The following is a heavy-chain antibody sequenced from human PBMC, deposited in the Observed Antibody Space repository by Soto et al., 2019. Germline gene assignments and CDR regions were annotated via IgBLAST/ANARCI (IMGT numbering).Heavy chain of an antibody. J-gene: IGHJ4*02. Sequence: QVQLVESGGGVVQPGRSLRLSCAASGFTFSSYGMHWVRLAPGKGLEWVAVISYDGSNKYYADSVKGRFTISRDNSKNTLYLQMNSLRAEDTAVYYCAKPARRGYSSGWYVQGGYFDYWGQGTLVTVSS. D-gene: IGHD6-19*01. CDR2: ISYDGSNK. CDR1: GFTFSSYG. V-gene: IGHV3-30*18. CDR3: AKPARRGYSSGWYVQGGYFDY.